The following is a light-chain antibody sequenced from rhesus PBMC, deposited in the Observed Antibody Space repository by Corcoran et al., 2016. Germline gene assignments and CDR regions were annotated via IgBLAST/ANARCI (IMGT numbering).Light chain of an antibody. CDR2: EVS. Sequence: DIVLTQSPASLAVSPGQRATITCRASESLTVFGIHLIHWYQQRPGQPLKLLLHEVSKKDSGVPARFSGSGSGTDFTLTINPVETDDGAMYYCLQTKDFPRTFGQGTKVEIK. CDR3: LQTKDFPRT. J-gene: IGKJ1*01. CDR1: ESLTVFGIHL. V-gene: IGKV7-13*01.